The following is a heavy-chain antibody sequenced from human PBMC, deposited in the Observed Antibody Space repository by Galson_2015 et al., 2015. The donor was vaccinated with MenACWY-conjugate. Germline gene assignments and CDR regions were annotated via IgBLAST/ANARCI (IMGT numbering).Heavy chain of an antibody. CDR3: AKIVRHPVGPYFDS. Sequence: SLRLSCAASGFSVTSHFMGWVRQAPGKGLEWVALLYDDGTSSYADSVKGRFTISRDTLRNSLSLQMHGLRAEDTAMYFCAKIVRHPVGPYFDSWGQGTLVLVSS. V-gene: IGHV3-53*01. D-gene: IGHD2-21*01. CDR1: GFSVTSHF. CDR2: LYDDGTS. J-gene: IGHJ4*02.